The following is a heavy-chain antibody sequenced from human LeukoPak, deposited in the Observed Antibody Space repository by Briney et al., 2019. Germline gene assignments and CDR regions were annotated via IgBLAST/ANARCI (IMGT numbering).Heavy chain of an antibody. D-gene: IGHD2-8*01. CDR3: ARDLGHCTIGTIFGCQRNWFDP. J-gene: IGHJ5*02. CDR2: ISTYNGNT. V-gene: IGHV1-18*01. CDR1: GGTFSSYA. Sequence: AASVKVSCKASGGTFSSYAISWVRQAPGQGLEWMAWISTYNGNTHYAQKFQGRVTLTTDTSTSTVDMELRSLRSDDTAVYYCARDLGHCTIGTIFGCQRNWFDPWGQGTLVTVSS.